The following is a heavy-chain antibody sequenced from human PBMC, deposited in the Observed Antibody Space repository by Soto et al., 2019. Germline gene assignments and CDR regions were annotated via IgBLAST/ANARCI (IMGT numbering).Heavy chain of an antibody. J-gene: IGHJ3*02. Sequence: QLQLQESGSGLVKPSQTLSLTCAVSGGSISSGGYSWSWIRQPPGKGLEWIGYIYHSGSTYYNPSITKRFTRSVERSNNQFSLKLSSVTAADTAVYYCARLTMVRGVIIRTDAFDIWGQGTMVTVSS. CDR1: GGSISSGGYS. CDR2: IYHSGST. V-gene: IGHV4-30-2*01. D-gene: IGHD3-10*01. CDR3: ARLTMVRGVIIRTDAFDI.